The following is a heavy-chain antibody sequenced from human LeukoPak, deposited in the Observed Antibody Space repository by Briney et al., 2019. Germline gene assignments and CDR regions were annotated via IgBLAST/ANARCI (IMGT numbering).Heavy chain of an antibody. CDR1: GGTFSSYA. D-gene: IGHD6-13*01. J-gene: IGHJ6*03. CDR3: ARAMASIAAAGTNYYYYMDV. V-gene: IGHV1-69*13. Sequence: ASVKVSCKASGGTFSSYAISWVRQAPGQGLEWMGGIIPIFGTANYAQKFQGRVTITADEPTSTAYMELSSLRSEDTAVYYCARAMASIAAAGTNYYYYMDVWGKGTTVTVSS. CDR2: IIPIFGTA.